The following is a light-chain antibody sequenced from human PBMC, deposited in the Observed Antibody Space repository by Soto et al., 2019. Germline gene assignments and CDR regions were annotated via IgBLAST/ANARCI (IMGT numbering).Light chain of an antibody. J-gene: IGKJ3*01. CDR2: AAS. V-gene: IGKV1-8*01. Sequence: AIRMTQSPSSFSASTGDRVTITCRASQGISSYLAWYQQKPGKAHKILIYAASTLQSGVTSRFSGSGSGTDVTLTISCLQSEDFATYYCQQYYSYPRAFGPGTKVDIK. CDR3: QQYYSYPRA. CDR1: QGISSY.